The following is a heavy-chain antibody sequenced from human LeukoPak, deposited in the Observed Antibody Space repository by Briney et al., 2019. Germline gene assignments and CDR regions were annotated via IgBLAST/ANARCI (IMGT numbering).Heavy chain of an antibody. CDR2: INPSGGST. V-gene: IGHV1-46*03. J-gene: IGHJ4*02. CDR1: GYTFTSYY. D-gene: IGHD7-27*01. CDR3: APAKLGIFILDY. Sequence: ASVKVSCKASGYTFTSYYMHLVRQAPGQGLEWMGIINPSGGSTSYAQKFQGRVTMTRDTSTSTVYMELSSLRSEDTAVYYCAPAKLGIFILDYWGQGTLVTVSS.